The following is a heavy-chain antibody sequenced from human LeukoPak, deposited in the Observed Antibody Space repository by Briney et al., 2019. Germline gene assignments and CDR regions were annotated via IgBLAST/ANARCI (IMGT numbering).Heavy chain of an antibody. Sequence: GGSLRLSCAASGFTFSSYSMNWVRQAPGKGLEWVSSISSSSSYIYYADSVKGRFTISRDNAKNSLYLQMNGLRAEDTAVYYCARDSSGWYVGYFDYWGQGTLVTVSS. J-gene: IGHJ4*02. CDR2: ISSSSSYI. D-gene: IGHD6-19*01. CDR3: ARDSSGWYVGYFDY. CDR1: GFTFSSYS. V-gene: IGHV3-21*01.